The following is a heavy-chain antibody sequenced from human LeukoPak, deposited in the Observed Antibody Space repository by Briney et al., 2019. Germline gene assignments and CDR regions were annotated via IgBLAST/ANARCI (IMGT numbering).Heavy chain of an antibody. CDR1: GFTFSSYS. CDR2: ISSSSSYI. V-gene: IGHV3-21*01. Sequence: GGSLRLSCAASGFTFSSYSMNWVRQAPGKGLEWVSSISSSSSYIYYADSVKGRFTISRDNAKDSLYLQMNSLRAEDTAVYYCARGLDYYDSSGPPNYWGQGTLVTVSS. J-gene: IGHJ4*02. D-gene: IGHD3-22*01. CDR3: ARGLDYYDSSGPPNY.